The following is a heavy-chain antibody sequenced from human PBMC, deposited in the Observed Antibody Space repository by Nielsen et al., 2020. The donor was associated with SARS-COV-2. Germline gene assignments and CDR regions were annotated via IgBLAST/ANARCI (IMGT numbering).Heavy chain of an antibody. CDR1: GFTFSSYG. CDR3: ARETEDDYYYYYMDV. D-gene: IGHD2-15*01. Sequence: GESLKISCAASGFTFSSYGMHWVRQAPGKGLEWVAVISYDGSNKYYADSVKGRFTISRDNSKNTLYLQMNSLRAEDTAVYYCARETEDDYYYYYMDVWGKGTTVTVSS. V-gene: IGHV3-33*05. CDR2: ISYDGSNK. J-gene: IGHJ6*03.